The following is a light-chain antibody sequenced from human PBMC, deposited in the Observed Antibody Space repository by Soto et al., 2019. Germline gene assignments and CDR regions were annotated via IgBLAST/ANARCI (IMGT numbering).Light chain of an antibody. CDR2: DVS. Sequence: QSALTQPRSVSGSPGQSVTISCTGTSSDVGAYNYVSWYQHHPGKAPKVMIYDVSERPSGVPDRFSGSKSDNKASLTISGLQAEDEADYSCCPYAGSYSWVFAGGTKLT. J-gene: IGLJ3*02. CDR3: CPYAGSYSWV. CDR1: SSDVGAYNY. V-gene: IGLV2-11*01.